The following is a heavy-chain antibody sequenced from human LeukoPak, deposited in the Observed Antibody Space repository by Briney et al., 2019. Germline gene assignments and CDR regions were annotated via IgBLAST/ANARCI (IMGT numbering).Heavy chain of an antibody. CDR2: IYYSGST. Sequence: SETLSLTCTVSGGSISSSSYYWGWIRQPPGKGLEWIGSIYYSGSTYYNPSLKSRVTISVDTSKNQFSLKLSSVTAADTAVYYCARGSIFGVVISWFDPRGQGTLVTVSS. V-gene: IGHV4-39*07. CDR1: GGSISSSSYY. J-gene: IGHJ5*02. D-gene: IGHD3-3*01. CDR3: ARGSIFGVVISWFDP.